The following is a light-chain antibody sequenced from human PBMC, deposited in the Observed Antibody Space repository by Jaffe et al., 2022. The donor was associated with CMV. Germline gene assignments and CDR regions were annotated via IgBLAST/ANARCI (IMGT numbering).Light chain of an antibody. V-gene: IGLV3-21*04. CDR3: QVWDPNWV. CDR2: YDS. J-gene: IGLJ3*02. Sequence: SYVLTQPPSVSVAPGKTARITCGGNNIGSKSVHWYQQKPGQAPVLVIYYDSDRPSGIPERFSGSNSGNTATLTISRVEAGDEADYYCQVWDPNWVFGGGTKLTVL. CDR1: NIGSKS.